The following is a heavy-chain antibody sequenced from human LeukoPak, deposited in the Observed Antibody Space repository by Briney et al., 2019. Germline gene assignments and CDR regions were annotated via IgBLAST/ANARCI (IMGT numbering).Heavy chain of an antibody. J-gene: IGHJ5*02. CDR3: ANVEDRWFDP. Sequence: GGSLRLSCAASGFTVSSNYMSWVRQAPGKGLEWVSAISGSGGSTYYADSVKGRFTISRDNSKNTLYLQMNSLRAEDTAVYYCANVEDRWFDPWGQGTLVTVSS. V-gene: IGHV3-23*01. CDR2: ISGSGGST. CDR1: GFTVSSNY.